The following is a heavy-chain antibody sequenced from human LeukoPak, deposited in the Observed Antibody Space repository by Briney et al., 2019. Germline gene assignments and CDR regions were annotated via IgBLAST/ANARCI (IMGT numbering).Heavy chain of an antibody. V-gene: IGHV4-34*01. CDR1: GGSSSVYY. CDR2: INHSGST. CDR3: ARLFCYSTACYVDS. D-gene: IGHD2-2*01. J-gene: IGHJ4*02. Sequence: SETLSLTCAVYGGSSSVYYWSWIRQPPGKGLEWIEEINHSGSTKFNPSLKSRVTLSVDTSRNQFSLNLSSVTAADTAVYYCARLFCYSTACYVDSWGQGTLVTVSS.